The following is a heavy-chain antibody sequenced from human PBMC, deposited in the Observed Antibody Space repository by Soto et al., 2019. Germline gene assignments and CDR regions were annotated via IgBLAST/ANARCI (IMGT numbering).Heavy chain of an antibody. J-gene: IGHJ6*02. D-gene: IGHD6-13*01. Sequence: EVQLLESGGGLVQPGGSLGLSCAASGFTFSSYAMSWVRQAPGKGLEWVSAISGSGGSTYYADSVKGRFTISRDNSKNTLYLQMNSLRAEDTAVYYCAKSIAAAGTNYGMDVWGQGTTVTVSS. CDR2: ISGSGGST. CDR1: GFTFSSYA. V-gene: IGHV3-23*01. CDR3: AKSIAAAGTNYGMDV.